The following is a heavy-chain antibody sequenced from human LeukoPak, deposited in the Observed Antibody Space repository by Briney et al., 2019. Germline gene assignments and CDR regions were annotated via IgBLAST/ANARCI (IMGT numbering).Heavy chain of an antibody. V-gene: IGHV3-23*01. CDR2: ISGSGGTT. Sequence: GGSLRLSCAASGFTFSSYAMSWVRQAPGKGLEWVSAISGSGGTTYYADSVKGRFTISRDNSKNTLYLQMNSLRAEDTAVYYCAKLSDLVGARFDYWGQGTLVTVSS. CDR1: GFTFSSYA. D-gene: IGHD1-26*01. J-gene: IGHJ4*02. CDR3: AKLSDLVGARFDY.